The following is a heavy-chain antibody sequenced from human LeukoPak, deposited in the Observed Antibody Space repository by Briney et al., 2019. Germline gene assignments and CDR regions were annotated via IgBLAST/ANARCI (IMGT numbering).Heavy chain of an antibody. Sequence: SVKVSCKASGGTFSSYAISWVRQAPGQGLEWMGGIIPIFGTANYAQRFQGRVTITADESTSTAYMELSSLRSEDTAVYYCARGGSTVTTSWFDPWGQGTLVTVSS. CDR2: IIPIFGTA. J-gene: IGHJ5*02. CDR1: GGTFSSYA. CDR3: ARGGSTVTTSWFDP. V-gene: IGHV1-69*13. D-gene: IGHD4-17*01.